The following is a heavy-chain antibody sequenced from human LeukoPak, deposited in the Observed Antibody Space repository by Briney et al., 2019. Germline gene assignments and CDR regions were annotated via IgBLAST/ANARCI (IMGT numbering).Heavy chain of an antibody. V-gene: IGHV3-48*03. CDR2: ISSSGSTI. J-gene: IGHJ4*02. CDR1: GFTFSSYE. Sequence: GGSLRLSCAASGFTFSSYEMNWVRQAPGKGLEWVSYISSSGSTIYYADSVKGRFTISRDNARNSLYLQMNSLRAEDTAVYYCARGAPETYDYYDSSGYSPFDYWGQGTLVTVSS. D-gene: IGHD3-22*01. CDR3: ARGAPETYDYYDSSGYSPFDY.